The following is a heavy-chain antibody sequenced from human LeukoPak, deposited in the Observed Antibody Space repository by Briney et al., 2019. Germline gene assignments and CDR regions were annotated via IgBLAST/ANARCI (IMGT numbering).Heavy chain of an antibody. CDR1: GGSLSTYY. D-gene: IGHD5-24*01. J-gene: IGHJ4*02. CDR3: ARSQDGYNWIDC. Sequence: SETLSLTCTVSGGSLSTYYWSWIRQPPGRGLEWIGNIYYSGSNIYDSGSTIYDPSLKRRVTISVDTSTNQFSLRLGSVTAADTAVYYCARSQDGYNWIDCWGQGTLVTVSS. CDR2: IYYSGSNIYDSGST. V-gene: IGHV4-59*01.